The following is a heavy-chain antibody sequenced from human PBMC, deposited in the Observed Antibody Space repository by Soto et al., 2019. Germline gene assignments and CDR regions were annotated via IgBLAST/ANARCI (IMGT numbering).Heavy chain of an antibody. Sequence: QVQLVESGGGVVQPGRSLRLSCAASGFTFSTYGMHWVRQAPGKGLEWVAVISYDGSNKHYANSVKGRFTISIENSKNTLYGHMNSLRAGDTAVYYWAQDWEGAQGYWGQGNLGTVSS. V-gene: IGHV3-30*18. D-gene: IGHD1-26*01. CDR2: ISYDGSNK. J-gene: IGHJ4*02. CDR3: AQDWEGAQGY. CDR1: GFTFSTYG.